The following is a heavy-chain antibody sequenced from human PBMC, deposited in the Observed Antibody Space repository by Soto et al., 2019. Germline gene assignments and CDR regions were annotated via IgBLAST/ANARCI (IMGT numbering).Heavy chain of an antibody. D-gene: IGHD1-20*01. CDR1: GGTFSSYA. CDR3: ARHGITGTTRRGNWFDP. CDR2: IIPIFGTT. Sequence: QVQLVQSGAEVKKPGSSVKVSCKASGGTFSSYAISWVRQAPGQGLEWMGGIIPIFGTTNYAQKFQGRVTITADESTSTAYMELSSLRSEDTAVYYCARHGITGTTRRGNWFDPWGQGTLVTVSS. V-gene: IGHV1-69*12. J-gene: IGHJ5*02.